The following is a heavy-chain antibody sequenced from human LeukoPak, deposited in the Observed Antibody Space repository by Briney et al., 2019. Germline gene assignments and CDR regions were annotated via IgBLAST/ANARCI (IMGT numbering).Heavy chain of an antibody. V-gene: IGHV4-61*02. CDR3: ARDIVVVDNNWFDP. Sequence: PSETLSLTCTVSGDPISSGDYYWTWIRQPAGKGLEWIGRIYTSGSTKYNPSLKSRVTISVDTSKNQFSLKLSSVTAADTAVYYCARDIVVVDNNWFDPWGQGTLVTVSS. D-gene: IGHD2-2*01. CDR2: IYTSGST. J-gene: IGHJ5*02. CDR1: GDPISSGDYY.